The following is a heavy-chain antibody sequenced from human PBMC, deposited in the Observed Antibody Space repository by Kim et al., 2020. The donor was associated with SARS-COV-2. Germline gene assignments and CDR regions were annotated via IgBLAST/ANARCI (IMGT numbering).Heavy chain of an antibody. Sequence: GSLRLSCAASGFTFSSYGMHWVRQAPGKGLEWVAVISYDGSNKYYADSVKGRFTISRDNSKNTLYLQMNSLRAEDTAVYYCAKDLAAAGTIWGQGTLVTVSS. J-gene: IGHJ4*02. CDR3: AKDLAAAGTI. CDR1: GFTFSSYG. V-gene: IGHV3-30*18. D-gene: IGHD6-13*01. CDR2: ISYDGSNK.